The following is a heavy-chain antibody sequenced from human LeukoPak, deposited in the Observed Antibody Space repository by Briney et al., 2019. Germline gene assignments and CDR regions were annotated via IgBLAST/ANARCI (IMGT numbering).Heavy chain of an antibody. D-gene: IGHD2-2*01. CDR1: GGSISSYY. CDR3: ARHHAGYCSSTSCSNGYNWFDP. CDR2: IYYSGST. J-gene: IGHJ5*02. V-gene: IGHV4-59*08. Sequence: PSETLSLTCTVSGGSISSYYWSWVRQPPGKGLEWIGYIYYSGSTNYNPSLKSRVTISVDTSKNHFSLKLSSVTAADTAVYYCARHHAGYCSSTSCSNGYNWFDPWGQGTLVTVSS.